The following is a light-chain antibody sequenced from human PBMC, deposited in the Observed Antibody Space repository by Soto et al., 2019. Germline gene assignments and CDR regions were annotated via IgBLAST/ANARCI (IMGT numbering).Light chain of an antibody. CDR2: LGS. J-gene: IGKJ4*01. Sequence: DIVMTQSPLSLPVTPGEPASISCRSSQSLLHSNGYNYLDWYLQKPGQSPQLLIYLGSNRASGVPERFSGSGSGTDFTLKISGVEAEDVGVYYCMQALQTPPTFGGGTKVEIK. V-gene: IGKV2-28*01. CDR1: QSLLHSNGYNY. CDR3: MQALQTPPT.